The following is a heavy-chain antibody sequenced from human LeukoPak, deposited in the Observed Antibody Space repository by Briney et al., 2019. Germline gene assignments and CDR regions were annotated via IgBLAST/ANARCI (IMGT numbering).Heavy chain of an antibody. CDR2: IQYDGSNQ. V-gene: IGHV3-30*02. Sequence: GGSLRLSCAASGFTFSSYAMSWVRQAPGKGLEWVAYIQYDGSNQQYADSVKGRFIISRDRSKNIPYLQMNSLRAEDTAVYYCAKGGRDNWNPLDYWGQGTLVTVSS. J-gene: IGHJ4*02. CDR1: GFTFSSYA. D-gene: IGHD1-20*01. CDR3: AKGGRDNWNPLDY.